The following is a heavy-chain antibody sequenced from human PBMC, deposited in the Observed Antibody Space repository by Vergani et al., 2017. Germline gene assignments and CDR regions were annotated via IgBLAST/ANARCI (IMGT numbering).Heavy chain of an antibody. V-gene: IGHV4-59*04. CDR3: ARVMYRDEASTGYRLEGMDI. CDR2: MFYSGTT. CDR1: GGSISSYY. D-gene: IGHD3-9*01. J-gene: IGHJ6*02. Sequence: QVQLQESGPGLVKPSETLSLTCTVSGGSISSYYWSWIRQPPGKGLEWIGMMFYSGTTYYNPSLKSRVTIFLDTSKSQFSLKVTSVTAADTAVYFCARVMYRDEASTGYRLEGMDIWGQGTTVTISS.